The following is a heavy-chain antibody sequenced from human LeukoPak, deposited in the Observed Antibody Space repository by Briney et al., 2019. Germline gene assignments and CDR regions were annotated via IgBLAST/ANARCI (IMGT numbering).Heavy chain of an antibody. V-gene: IGHV3-33*01. Sequence: GGSLRLSCAASGFTFSSYGMHRVRQAPGKGLEWVAVIWYDGSNKYYADSVKGRFTISRDNSKNTLYLQMNSLRAEDTAVYYCARGGYPPVGRSYYYYMDVWGKGTTVTVSS. J-gene: IGHJ6*03. D-gene: IGHD3-16*02. CDR1: GFTFSSYG. CDR2: IWYDGSNK. CDR3: ARGGYPPVGRSYYYYMDV.